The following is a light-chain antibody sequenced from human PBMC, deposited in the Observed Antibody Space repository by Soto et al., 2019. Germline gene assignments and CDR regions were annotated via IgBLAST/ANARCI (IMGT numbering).Light chain of an antibody. Sequence: QSVLTQPPSLSGAPGQRVTISCTGSSSNIGAGYDVHWYQQLPGTAPKLLIYGNSNRPSGVPDRFSGSKSGTSASLAITGLQAEDEADYYCHSYDSRLSGLVFGTGTKVTVL. CDR3: HSYDSRLSGLV. CDR1: SSNIGAGYD. CDR2: GNS. J-gene: IGLJ1*01. V-gene: IGLV1-40*01.